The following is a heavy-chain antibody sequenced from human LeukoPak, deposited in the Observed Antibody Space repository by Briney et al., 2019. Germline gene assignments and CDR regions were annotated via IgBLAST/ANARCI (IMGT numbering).Heavy chain of an antibody. J-gene: IGHJ4*02. Sequence: ASVKVSCKASGCTFSSYAISWVRQAPGQGLEWMGGIIPIFGTANYAQKFQGRVTITADESTSTAYMELSSLRSEDTAVYYCATSGSYYLFDYWGQGTLVTVSS. CDR1: GCTFSSYA. V-gene: IGHV1-69*13. CDR2: IIPIFGTA. D-gene: IGHD1-26*01. CDR3: ATSGSYYLFDY.